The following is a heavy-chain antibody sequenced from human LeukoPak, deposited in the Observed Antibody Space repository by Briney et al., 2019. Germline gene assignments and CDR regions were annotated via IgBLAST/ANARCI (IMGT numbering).Heavy chain of an antibody. D-gene: IGHD6-13*01. CDR3: ATVRGRDSRRWYADY. J-gene: IGHJ4*02. CDR1: GFTFRNYG. Sequence: GGSLRLSCAASGFTFRNYGMHWVRQAPGKGLEWVAIIWYDGSNKYYADSVKGRFTIPRDNSKNTLYLQMNSPRAEETAVYYCATVRGRDSRRWYADYWGQGTLVTVSS. V-gene: IGHV3-33*01. CDR2: IWYDGSNK.